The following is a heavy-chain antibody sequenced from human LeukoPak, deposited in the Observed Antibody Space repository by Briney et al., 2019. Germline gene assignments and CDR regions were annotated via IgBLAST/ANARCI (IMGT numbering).Heavy chain of an antibody. Sequence: APVKVSCKASGGTFSSYAISWVRQAPGQGLEWMGGIIPIFGTANYAQKFQGRVTITADESTSTAYMELSSLRSEDTAVYYCARGLLLRGFWFDPWGQGTLVTVSS. CDR2: IIPIFGTA. CDR1: GGTFSSYA. D-gene: IGHD2-15*01. V-gene: IGHV1-69*01. CDR3: ARGLLLRGFWFDP. J-gene: IGHJ5*02.